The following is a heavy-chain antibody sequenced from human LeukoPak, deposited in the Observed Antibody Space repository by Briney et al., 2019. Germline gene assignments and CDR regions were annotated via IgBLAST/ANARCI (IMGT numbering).Heavy chain of an antibody. D-gene: IGHD5-24*01. Sequence: ASVKVSCKASGYTFTSYGISWVRQAPGQGLEWMGWISAYNGNTNYAQKLQGRVTTTTDTSTSTAYMELRSLRSDDTAVYYCARGKGRDGYNPTDYWGQGTLVTVSS. V-gene: IGHV1-18*01. CDR1: GYTFTSYG. CDR3: ARGKGRDGYNPTDY. CDR2: ISAYNGNT. J-gene: IGHJ4*02.